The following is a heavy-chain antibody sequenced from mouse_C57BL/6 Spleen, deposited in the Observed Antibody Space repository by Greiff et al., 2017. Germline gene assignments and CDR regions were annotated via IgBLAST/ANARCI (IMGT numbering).Heavy chain of an antibody. CDR1: GFTFSSYG. Sequence: EVKLVESGGDLVKPGGSLKLSCAASGFTFSSYGMSWVRQTPDKRLEWVATISSGGSYTYYPDSVKGRFTISRDNAKNNLYLQMSSLKSEDTAMYYCASHGSSHYFDYWGQGTTLTVSS. D-gene: IGHD1-1*01. J-gene: IGHJ2*01. CDR3: ASHGSSHYFDY. V-gene: IGHV5-6*02. CDR2: ISSGGSYT.